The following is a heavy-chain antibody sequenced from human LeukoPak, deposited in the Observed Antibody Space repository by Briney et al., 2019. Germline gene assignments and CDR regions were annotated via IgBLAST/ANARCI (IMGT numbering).Heavy chain of an antibody. CDR2: INPNSGGT. CDR1: GYTFTGHY. Sequence: ASVKVSCKASGYTFTGHYMHWVRQAPGQGLEWMGWINPNSGGTNYAQKFQGRVTMTRDTSISTAYMELSRLRSDDTAVYYCARAISRGSADYYFDYWGQGTLVTVSS. D-gene: IGHD5-12*01. V-gene: IGHV1-2*02. CDR3: ARAISRGSADYYFDY. J-gene: IGHJ4*02.